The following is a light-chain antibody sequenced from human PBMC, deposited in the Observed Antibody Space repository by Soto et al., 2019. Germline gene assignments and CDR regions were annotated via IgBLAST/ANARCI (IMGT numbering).Light chain of an antibody. CDR1: QDISVY. CDR3: QKFNTAPLT. CDR2: SAS. V-gene: IGKV1-27*01. J-gene: IGKJ5*01. Sequence: DIQMTQSPSSLSASVGDRVTITCRASQDISVYLAWYQQKPGKVPKLLIYSASTLQSGVPSRFSGSGSGTDFTLTISSLQTEDVATYYFQKFNTAPLTFGQGTRLEIK.